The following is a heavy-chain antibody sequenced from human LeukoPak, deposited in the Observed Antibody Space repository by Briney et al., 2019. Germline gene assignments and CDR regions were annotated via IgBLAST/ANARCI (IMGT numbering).Heavy chain of an antibody. CDR1: GYTFTGYD. D-gene: IGHD1-26*01. J-gene: IGHJ4*02. CDR3: TRGPLSGSSRDY. Sequence: ASVRVSCKASGYTFTGYDINWVRQAIGQGLEWMGWMNPSTGDTGYAQKFQGRVTMARNTSVDTAFMELSGLGSEDTAVYYCTRGPLSGSSRDYWGQGTLVTVSS. CDR2: MNPSTGDT. V-gene: IGHV1-8*01.